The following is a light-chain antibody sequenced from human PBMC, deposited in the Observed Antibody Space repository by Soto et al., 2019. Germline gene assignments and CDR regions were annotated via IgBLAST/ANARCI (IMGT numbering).Light chain of an antibody. CDR2: DVS. V-gene: IGLV2-11*01. CDR1: ISDVGRYDY. Sequence: QSALTQPRSVSGSPGQSVTISCTGTISDVGRYDYVSWYQQHPGKAPKLMIYDVSQRPSGVPDRFSASKSGNTASLTISGLQAEDEADYYCCSYAGRYKVFGGGTKLTVL. J-gene: IGLJ3*02. CDR3: CSYAGRYKV.